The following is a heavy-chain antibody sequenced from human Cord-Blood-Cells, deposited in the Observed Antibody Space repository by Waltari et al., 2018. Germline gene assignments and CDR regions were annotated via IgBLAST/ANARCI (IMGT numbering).Heavy chain of an antibody. CDR2: ISYDGRNK. J-gene: IGHJ3*02. D-gene: IGHD4-17*01. V-gene: IGHV3-30*18. CDR3: AKHKGDYDAFEI. CDR1: GFTFSSYG. Sequence: QVQLVESGGGVVQPGRSLRLSCAASGFTFSSYGMHWVRQAPGKGLAGVEVISYDGRNKYYADTEEGRFTIPRDNSKNTLYLQSNSLRAEDTAVYYCAKHKGDYDAFEIWGQGTMVTVAS.